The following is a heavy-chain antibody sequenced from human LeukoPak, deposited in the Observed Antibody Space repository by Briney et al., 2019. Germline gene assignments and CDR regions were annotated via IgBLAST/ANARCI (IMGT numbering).Heavy chain of an antibody. CDR1: GYTFTGYY. D-gene: IGHD3-10*01. J-gene: IGHJ5*02. Sequence: ASVKVSCKASGYTFTGYYMHWVRQAPGQGLEWVGWINPNSGGTNYAQKFQGRVTMTRDTSISTAYMELSRLRSDDTAVYYCARDGYYGSGSYYGDGNWFDPWGQGTLVTASS. CDR3: ARDGYYGSGSYYGDGNWFDP. V-gene: IGHV1-2*02. CDR2: INPNSGGT.